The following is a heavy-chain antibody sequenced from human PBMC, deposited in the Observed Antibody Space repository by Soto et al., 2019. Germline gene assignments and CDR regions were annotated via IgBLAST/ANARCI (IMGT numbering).Heavy chain of an antibody. CDR3: ARDQGGTTLYYHGMDV. CDR1: GFTFSSYA. J-gene: IGHJ6*02. D-gene: IGHD1-7*01. V-gene: IGHV3-30-3*01. Sequence: QVQLVESGGGVVQPGRSLRLSCAASGFTFSSYAMNWVRQAPGQGLEWVALISYDGSNKYYADSVKGRFTISRDNSKNTLYLQMNSLRPEDTAVYRCARDQGGTTLYYHGMDVWGQGTTVTVSS. CDR2: ISYDGSNK.